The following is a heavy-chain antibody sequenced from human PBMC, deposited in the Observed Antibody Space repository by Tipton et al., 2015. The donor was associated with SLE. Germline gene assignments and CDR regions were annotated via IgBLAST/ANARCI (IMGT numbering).Heavy chain of an antibody. Sequence: LRLSCTVSGGSISSSSYYWGWIRQPPGKGLEWNGSIYYSASTYYNPSLKSRVTISVDTPKNQFSLKLSSVTAADTAVYYCARDQSTYYYDSIGRDAFDIWGQGTMVTVSS. J-gene: IGHJ3*02. CDR1: GGSISSSSYY. CDR3: ARDQSTYYYDSIGRDAFDI. V-gene: IGHV4-39*07. CDR2: IYYSAST. D-gene: IGHD3-22*01.